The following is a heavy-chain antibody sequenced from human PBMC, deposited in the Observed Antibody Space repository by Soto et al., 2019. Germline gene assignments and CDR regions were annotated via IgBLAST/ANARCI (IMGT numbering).Heavy chain of an antibody. J-gene: IGHJ1*01. CDR2: IYYSGST. Sequence: PSETLSLTCTVSGDSIRSSSYWGWIRQPPGKGLEWIGYIYYSGSTNYNPSLKSRVTISVDTSKNQFSLKLSSVTAADTAVYYCATLPPRIVVALLPIPTWAQGIQVTVSS. V-gene: IGHV4-59*01. CDR3: ATLPPRIVVALLPIPT. CDR1: GDSIRSSSY. D-gene: IGHD2-21*01.